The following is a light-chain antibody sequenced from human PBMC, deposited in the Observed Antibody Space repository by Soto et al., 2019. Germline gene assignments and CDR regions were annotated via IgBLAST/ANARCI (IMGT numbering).Light chain of an antibody. Sequence: AIQMTQSPSSLSASVGDRVTITCRASQGIRNDLGWYQQKPGKAPKLLIYAASSLQSGVPSRFSGSGSGTDFTLTLSRPQPEDFATYYCLQDYNYPRTFGQGTKVEIK. CDR2: AAS. V-gene: IGKV1-6*01. J-gene: IGKJ1*01. CDR1: QGIRND. CDR3: LQDYNYPRT.